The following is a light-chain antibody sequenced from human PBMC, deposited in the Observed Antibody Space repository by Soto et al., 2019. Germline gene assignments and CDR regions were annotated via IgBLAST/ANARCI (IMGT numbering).Light chain of an antibody. CDR3: QVWDSSSDHRVV. CDR1: NIAIKS. CDR2: DDG. Sequence: SYELPQAPSVSVAPGQTARITCGGNNIAIKSVHWYQQKPGQAPVLVVYDDGDRPSGIPERFSGSNSGNTATLTITRVEAGEEADYHCQVWDSSSDHRVVFGGGTKLTVL. V-gene: IGLV3-21*02. J-gene: IGLJ2*01.